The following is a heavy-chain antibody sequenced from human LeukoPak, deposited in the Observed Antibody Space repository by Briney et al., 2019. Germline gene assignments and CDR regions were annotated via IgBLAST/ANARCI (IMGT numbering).Heavy chain of an antibody. V-gene: IGHV3-30-3*01. CDR3: ARLYTSGCFDY. J-gene: IGHJ4*02. Sequence: GGSLRLSCAASGFTFSSYAMHWVRQAPGKGLEWVAVISYDGSNKYYADSVKGRFTISGDNSKNTLYLQMNSLRGEDTAVYYCARLYTSGCFDYWGQGTLVTVSS. D-gene: IGHD6-19*01. CDR2: ISYDGSNK. CDR1: GFTFSSYA.